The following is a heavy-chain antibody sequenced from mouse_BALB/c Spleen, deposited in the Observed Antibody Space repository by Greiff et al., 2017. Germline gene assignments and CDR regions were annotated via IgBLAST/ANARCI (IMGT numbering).Heavy chain of an antibody. CDR3: ARSTTDWYFDV. CDR2: IYPGNVNT. Sequence: VQLQQSGPELVKPGASVRISCKASGYTFTSYYIHWVKQRPGQGLEWIGWIYPGNVNTKYNEKFKGKATLTADKSSSTAYMQLSSLTSEDSAVYFCARSTTDWYFDVWGAGTTVTGSS. J-gene: IGHJ1*01. V-gene: IGHV1S56*01. D-gene: IGHD2-1*01. CDR1: GYTFTSYY.